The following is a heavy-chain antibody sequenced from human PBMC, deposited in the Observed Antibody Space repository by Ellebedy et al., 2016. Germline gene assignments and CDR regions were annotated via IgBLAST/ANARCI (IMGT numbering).Heavy chain of an antibody. V-gene: IGHV4-59*08. CDR1: GGSISSYY. CDR3: AGSIMITFGGILDY. J-gene: IGHJ4*02. D-gene: IGHD3-16*01. Sequence: SETLSLTCTVSGGSISSYYWSWIRQPPGKGLEWIGYIYYSGSTNYNPSLKSRVTISVDTSKNQFSLKLSSVTAADTAVYYCAGSIMITFGGILDYWGQGTLVTVSS. CDR2: IYYSGST.